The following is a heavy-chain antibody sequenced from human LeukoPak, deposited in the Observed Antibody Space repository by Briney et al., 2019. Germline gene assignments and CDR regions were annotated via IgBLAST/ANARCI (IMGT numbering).Heavy chain of an antibody. CDR2: ISSSSSYI. D-gene: IGHD6-13*01. V-gene: IGHV3-21*01. CDR1: GFTFSSYS. CDR3: ARGAAGSYSGIDY. J-gene: IGHJ4*02. Sequence: GGSLTLSCAASGFTFSSYSMNWVRQAPRKGLEWLSSISSSSSYIYYADSVKGRFTISRDNAKNSLYLQMNSLRAEDTAVYYCARGAAGSYSGIDYWGQGTLVTVSS.